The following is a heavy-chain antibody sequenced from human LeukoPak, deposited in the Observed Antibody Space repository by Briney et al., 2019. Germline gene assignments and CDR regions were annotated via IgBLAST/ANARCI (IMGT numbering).Heavy chain of an antibody. D-gene: IGHD6-6*01. J-gene: IGHJ4*02. CDR3: AKEKYGSSSELFFYSFDN. CDR2: ISYDGSNK. CDR1: GFTFSSYA. Sequence: GRSLRLSCAASGFTFSSYAMHWVRQAPGKGLEWVAVISYDGSNKYYADSVKGRFTISRDNSKNTLFLQMNSLRAEDTALYYCAKEKYGSSSELFFYSFDNWGQGTLVTVSS. V-gene: IGHV3-30-3*01.